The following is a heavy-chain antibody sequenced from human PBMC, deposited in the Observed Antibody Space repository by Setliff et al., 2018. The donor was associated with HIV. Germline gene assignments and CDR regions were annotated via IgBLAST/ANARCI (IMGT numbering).Heavy chain of an antibody. CDR3: ARVRVGATPLDY. V-gene: IGHV1-18*01. CDR1: GYTFPNYG. D-gene: IGHD1-26*01. Sequence: WASVKVSCKASGYTFPNYGITWVRQAPGQGLEWMGWISAYTANTNYAQNLQGRVTLTTDTSTSTAYMELRSLRSDDTAVYYCARVRVGATPLDYWGQGTLVTVSS. J-gene: IGHJ4*02. CDR2: ISAYTANT.